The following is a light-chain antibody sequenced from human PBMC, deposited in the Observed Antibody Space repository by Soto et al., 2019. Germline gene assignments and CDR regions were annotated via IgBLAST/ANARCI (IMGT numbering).Light chain of an antibody. CDR1: QSISSW. CDR3: QQYNSYRM. Sequence: DIQMTQSPSTLSASVGDRVTITCRASQSISSWLAWYQQKPGKAPKLLIYHASSLESGVPSRFSGSGSGTEFTLTISSLQPDDFATYYCQQYNSYRMFGQGTKVDI. V-gene: IGKV1-5*01. CDR2: HAS. J-gene: IGKJ1*01.